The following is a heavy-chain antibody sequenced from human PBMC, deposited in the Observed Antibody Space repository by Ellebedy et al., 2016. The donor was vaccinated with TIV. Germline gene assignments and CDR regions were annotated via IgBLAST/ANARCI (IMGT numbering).Heavy chain of an antibody. Sequence: GGSLRLXCTASGFRFSSYAMHWVRQAPGKGLEWVTVISYDGRNKYYADSVKGRFTISGDGFRNTLYLQIHSLRPEDTAVYYCAKDPGPSVQVGYYFDSWGLGTPVTVSS. D-gene: IGHD1-14*01. CDR1: GFRFSSYA. V-gene: IGHV3-30*18. CDR2: ISYDGRNK. CDR3: AKDPGPSVQVGYYFDS. J-gene: IGHJ4*02.